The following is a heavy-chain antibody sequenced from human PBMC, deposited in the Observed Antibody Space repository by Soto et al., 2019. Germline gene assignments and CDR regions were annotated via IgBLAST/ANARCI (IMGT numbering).Heavy chain of an antibody. CDR3: ASHWYFDL. CDR1: GGSFSGYY. J-gene: IGHJ2*01. CDR2: INHSGST. Sequence: SETLSLTCAVYGGSFSGYYWSWIRQPPGKGLEWIGEINHSGSTNYNPSLKSRVTISVDTSKNQFSLKLSSVTAADTAVYYCASHWYFDLWGRGTLVTVSS. V-gene: IGHV4-34*01.